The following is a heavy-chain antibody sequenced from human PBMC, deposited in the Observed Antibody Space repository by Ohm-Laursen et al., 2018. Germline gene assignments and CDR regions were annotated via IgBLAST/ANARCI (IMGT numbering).Heavy chain of an antibody. CDR1: GFTFNSYA. CDR3: ASDPPSSGWSFSH. CDR2: IWSDGSNK. Sequence: SSLRLSCTASGFTFNSYAMHWVRQAPGKGLEWVTMIWSDGSNKYYADSVKGRFTISRDNSKNTLYLQMSSLTVDDTAVYYCASDPPSSGWSFSHWGQGTLVTVSS. V-gene: IGHV3-33*01. J-gene: IGHJ4*02. D-gene: IGHD6-19*01.